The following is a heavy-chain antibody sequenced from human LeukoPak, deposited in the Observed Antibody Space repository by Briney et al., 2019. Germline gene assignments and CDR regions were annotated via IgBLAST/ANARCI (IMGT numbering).Heavy chain of an antibody. J-gene: IGHJ4*02. V-gene: IGHV4-34*01. CDR3: ARGPGRITIFGVVISPLVPSGFDY. Sequence: PSETLSPTCAVYGGSFSCYYWSWIRQPPGKGLEWIGEINHSGSTNYNPSLKSGVTISVDTSKNQFSLKLSSVTSADTAVYYCARGPGRITIFGVVISPLVPSGFDYWGQGTLVTVSS. CDR2: INHSGST. D-gene: IGHD3-3*01. CDR1: GGSFSCYY.